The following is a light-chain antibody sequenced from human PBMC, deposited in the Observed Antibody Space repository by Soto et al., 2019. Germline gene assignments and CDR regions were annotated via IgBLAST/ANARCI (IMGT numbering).Light chain of an antibody. CDR3: SSYTSSSPYVV. CDR2: DVS. V-gene: IGLV2-14*01. J-gene: IGLJ2*01. Sequence: HSALTQPASVSGSPGQSITISCTGTSSDVGGYNYVSWYQQHPGKAPKLMIYDVSNRPSGVSNRFSGSKSGNTASLTISGLQAEDEADYYCSSYTSSSPYVVFGGGTKLTVL. CDR1: SSDVGGYNY.